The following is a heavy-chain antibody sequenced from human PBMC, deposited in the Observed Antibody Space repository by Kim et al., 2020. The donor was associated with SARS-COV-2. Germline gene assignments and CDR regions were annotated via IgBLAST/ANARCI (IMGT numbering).Heavy chain of an antibody. V-gene: IGHV1-8*01. CDR1: GYTFTSYD. CDR2: MNPNSGNT. D-gene: IGHD6-19*01. CDR3: ARRRGWLANDAFDI. J-gene: IGHJ3*02. Sequence: ASVKVSCKASGYTFTSYDINWVRQATGQGLEWMGWMNPNSGNTGYAQKFQGRVTMTRNTSISTAYMELSSLRSEDTAVYYCARRRGWLANDAFDIWGQGTMVTVSS.